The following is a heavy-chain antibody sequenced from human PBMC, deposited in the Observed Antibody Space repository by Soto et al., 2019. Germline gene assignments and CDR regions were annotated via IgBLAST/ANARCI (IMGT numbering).Heavy chain of an antibody. CDR1: GFNFDDYG. J-gene: IGHJ3*02. CDR3: AKSLVGYPVQLLPGSGAFDI. D-gene: IGHD2-2*01. CDR2: LTWNSGSI. V-gene: IGHV3-9*01. Sequence: EVQVVESGGGLVQPGRSLRLSCAASGFNFDDYGMHWVRQAPGKGLEWVSGLTWNSGSIGYADSVKGRFTISRDNAKNSLYLQMSSLRPEVTALYCCAKSLVGYPVQLLPGSGAFDIWGQGTMVTVSS.